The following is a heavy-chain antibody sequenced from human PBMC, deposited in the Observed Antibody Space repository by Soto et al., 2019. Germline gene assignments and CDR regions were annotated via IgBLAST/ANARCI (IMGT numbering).Heavy chain of an antibody. V-gene: IGHV4-59*01. J-gene: IGHJ3*02. CDR3: ARNMERLAFDI. CDR2: IYYSGST. Sequence: PSETLSLTCTVSGGSISSYYWSWIRQPPGKGLEWIGYIYYSGSTNYNPSLKSRVTISVDTSKNQFSLKLSSVTAADTAVYYCARNMERLAFDIWGQGTMVTVSS. CDR1: GGSISSYY. D-gene: IGHD1-1*01.